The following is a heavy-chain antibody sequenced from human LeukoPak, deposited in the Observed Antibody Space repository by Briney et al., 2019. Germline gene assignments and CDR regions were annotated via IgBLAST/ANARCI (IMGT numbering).Heavy chain of an antibody. CDR2: IYSGGSI. V-gene: IGHV3-53*01. D-gene: IGHD2-2*01. CDR1: GFTVSSKY. CDR3: ARAGGRRVPAALLGY. Sequence: GGSLRLSCAASGFTVSSKYMSWVRQAPGKGLEWVSVIYSGGSIYYADSVKGRFTISRDNSQNTLYLQMNSLRAEDTAVYYCARAGGRRVPAALLGYWGQGTLVTVSS. J-gene: IGHJ4*02.